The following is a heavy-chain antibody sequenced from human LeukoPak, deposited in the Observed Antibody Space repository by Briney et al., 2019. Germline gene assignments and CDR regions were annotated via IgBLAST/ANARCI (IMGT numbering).Heavy chain of an antibody. CDR3: ATDGAGFDT. Sequence: GGSLRLTCAASGFTFNNYYMSWIRQAPGKGLEWLSYINIGGTNTHYADSVKGRFTISRDNARKSLYLEMNNLRAEDTAVYYCATDGAGFDTWGQGVLVTVSS. CDR1: GFTFNNYY. V-gene: IGHV3-11*01. J-gene: IGHJ5*02. CDR2: INIGGTNT.